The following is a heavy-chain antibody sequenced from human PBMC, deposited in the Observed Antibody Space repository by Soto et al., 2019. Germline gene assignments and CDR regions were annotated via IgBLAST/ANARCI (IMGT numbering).Heavy chain of an antibody. V-gene: IGHV3-30*18. CDR2: ISYDGTIK. CDR1: GFTFSTFG. Sequence: QVQLVESGGGVVQPGRSLRLSCAASGFTFSTFGMHWVRQAPGKGLEWVAVISYDGTIKYYADSVKGRFTISRDNSMNTLYLQMNSLRAEDTAVYYCAKGHDLIRDQYYYGLDVWGQGTTVTVSS. D-gene: IGHD3-16*01. J-gene: IGHJ6*02. CDR3: AKGHDLIRDQYYYGLDV.